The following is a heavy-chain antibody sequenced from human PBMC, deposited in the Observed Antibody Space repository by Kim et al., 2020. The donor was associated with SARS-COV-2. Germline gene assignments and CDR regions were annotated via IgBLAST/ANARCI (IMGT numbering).Heavy chain of an antibody. CDR3: ARGGESSGWYDWFDP. D-gene: IGHD6-19*01. V-gene: IGHV4-4*02. J-gene: IGHJ5*02. Sequence: PSLQSRVTISGDESKTQFSLKLSSVTAADTAVYYCARGGESSGWYDWFDPWGQGTLVTVSS.